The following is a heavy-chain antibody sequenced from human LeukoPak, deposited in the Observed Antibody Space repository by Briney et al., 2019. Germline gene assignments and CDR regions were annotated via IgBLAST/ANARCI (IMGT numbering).Heavy chain of an antibody. V-gene: IGHV3-53*01. CDR1: GFTVSSNY. CDR2: IYSGGST. Sequence: GGSLRLSCAASGFTVSSNYMSWVRQAPGKGLEWVSVIYSGGSTYYADSVKGRFTISRDNSKNTLYLQMNSLRAEDTAVYYCASAPGYSSGWYNYWGQGTLVTVSS. D-gene: IGHD6-19*01. CDR3: ASAPGYSSGWYNY. J-gene: IGHJ4*02.